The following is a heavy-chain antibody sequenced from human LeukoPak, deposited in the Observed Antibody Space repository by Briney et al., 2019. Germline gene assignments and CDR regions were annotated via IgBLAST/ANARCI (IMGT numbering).Heavy chain of an antibody. CDR1: GYTFTGYY. V-gene: IGHV1-2*02. Sequence: GASVKVSCKASGYTFTGYYMHWVRQAPGQGLEWMGWINPNSGGTNYAQKFQGRVTMTRDTSISTAYMELSSLRSEDTAVYYCARAEYGSGTNDYWGQGTLVTVSS. J-gene: IGHJ4*02. CDR2: INPNSGGT. D-gene: IGHD3-10*01. CDR3: ARAEYGSGTNDY.